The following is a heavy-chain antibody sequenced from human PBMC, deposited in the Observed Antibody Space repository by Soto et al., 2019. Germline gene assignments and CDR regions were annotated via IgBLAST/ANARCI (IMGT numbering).Heavy chain of an antibody. CDR1: GGSISSGGYS. CDR2: IYHSGST. J-gene: IGHJ5*02. CDR3: ARVLEWPWRGFGP. V-gene: IGHV4-30-2*01. Sequence: PSEILSLTCAVSGGSISSGGYSWSWIRQPPGKGLEWIGYIYHSGSTYYNPSLKSRVTISVDRSKNQFSLKLSSVTAADTAVYYCARVLEWPWRGFGPWGQGTLVTVSS. D-gene: IGHD3-3*01.